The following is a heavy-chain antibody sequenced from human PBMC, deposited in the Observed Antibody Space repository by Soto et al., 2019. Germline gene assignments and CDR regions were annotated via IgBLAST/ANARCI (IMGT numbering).Heavy chain of an antibody. V-gene: IGHV3-23*01. CDR2: ISANGGAT. Sequence: GGSLRLSCTASRFTFRPYAMTWVRQAPGKGLEWVSTISANGGATYYADSVRGRFTVSRDNSNDTLYLQMSSLRAEDTAVYYCAKDFRLVLREEDSWGQGTLVTVSS. CDR3: AKDFRLVLREEDS. J-gene: IGHJ4*02. D-gene: IGHD2-15*01. CDR1: RFTFRPYA.